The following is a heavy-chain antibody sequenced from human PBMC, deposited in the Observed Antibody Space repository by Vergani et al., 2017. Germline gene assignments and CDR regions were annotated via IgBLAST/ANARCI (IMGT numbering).Heavy chain of an antibody. J-gene: IGHJ5*02. D-gene: IGHD2-2*01. Sequence: QVQLVQSGAEVKKPGSSVKVSCKASGGTFSSYAISWVRQAPGQGLEWMGGIIPIFSTANYAQKFQGRVTITADESTSTAYMELSSLRSEDTAVYYCARDRADGSSTNXYLTVRFGWWWFDPWGQGTLVTVSS. V-gene: IGHV1-69*01. CDR1: GGTFSSYA. CDR3: ARDRADGSSTNXYLTVRFGWWWFDP. CDR2: IIPIFSTA.